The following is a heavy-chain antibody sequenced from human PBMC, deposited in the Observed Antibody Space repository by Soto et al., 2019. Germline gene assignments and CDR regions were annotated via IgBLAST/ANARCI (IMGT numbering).Heavy chain of an antibody. Sequence: GGSLRLSCAASGFTFDNYGITWVRQAPGKGLEWVSVITRSGGSTYYTDSVKGRFAISRDNSKNMVYLQMNSLRAEDTAVYYCAKKYCSGGRCYGVDYWGQGTLVTVSS. J-gene: IGHJ4*02. CDR3: AKKYCSGGRCYGVDY. CDR1: GFTFDNYG. D-gene: IGHD2-15*01. V-gene: IGHV3-23*01. CDR2: ITRSGGST.